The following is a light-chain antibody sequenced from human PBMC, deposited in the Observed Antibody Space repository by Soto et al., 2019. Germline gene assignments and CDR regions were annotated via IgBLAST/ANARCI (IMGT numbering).Light chain of an antibody. CDR3: SSCAGRNKLV. J-gene: IGLJ2*01. V-gene: IGLV2-8*01. CDR2: EVS. CDR1: SSDVGACNY. Sequence: QSALTQPPSASGSPGQSVTISCTGTSSDVGACNYVSWFQQHPGKAPKLMIYEVSKRPSGVPDRFSGSKSGSTASLTVSGLEAEDGAECDCSSCAGRNKLVFGGGTKLTV.